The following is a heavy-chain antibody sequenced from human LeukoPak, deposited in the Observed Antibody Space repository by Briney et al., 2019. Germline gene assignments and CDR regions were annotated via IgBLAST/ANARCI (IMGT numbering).Heavy chain of an antibody. Sequence: SETLSLTRTVSGVSISSYYWSWIQQPPGKGLEWIGYIYYSGSTNYNPSLKSRVTISVDTSKNQFSLKLSSVTAADTAVYYCARDLSSSWYGDDAFDIWGQGTMVTVSS. CDR1: GVSISSYY. V-gene: IGHV4-59*01. D-gene: IGHD6-13*01. J-gene: IGHJ3*02. CDR2: IYYSGST. CDR3: ARDLSSSWYGDDAFDI.